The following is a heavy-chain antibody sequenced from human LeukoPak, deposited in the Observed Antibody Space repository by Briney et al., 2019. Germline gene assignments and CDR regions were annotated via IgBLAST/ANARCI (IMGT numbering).Heavy chain of an antibody. J-gene: IGHJ5*02. D-gene: IGHD1-26*01. CDR3: ARNSGSYPHAWFDT. CDR2: IYPGDSDT. V-gene: IGHV5-51*01. CDR1: GYSFTNYW. Sequence: GESLKISCKASGYSFTNYWIGWVRQMPGKGLEWMGIIYPGDSDTTYSPAFQGQATISADKSISTAYLHWSSLKASDTALYYCARNSGSYPHAWFDTWGQGTLVTVSS.